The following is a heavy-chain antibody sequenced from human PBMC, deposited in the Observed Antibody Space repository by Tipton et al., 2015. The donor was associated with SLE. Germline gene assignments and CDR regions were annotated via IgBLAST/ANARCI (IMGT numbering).Heavy chain of an antibody. J-gene: IGHJ4*02. CDR1: GGSFSGYY. CDR3: ARRGIAAAGVDY. Sequence: AGLVKPSETLSLTCAVYGGSFSGYYWSWIRQPPGKGLEWIGEINHSGSTNYNPSLKSRVTISVDTSKSQFSLRLSSVTAADTAVYYCARRGIAAAGVDYWGQGTLVTVSS. CDR2: INHSGST. D-gene: IGHD6-13*01. V-gene: IGHV4-34*01.